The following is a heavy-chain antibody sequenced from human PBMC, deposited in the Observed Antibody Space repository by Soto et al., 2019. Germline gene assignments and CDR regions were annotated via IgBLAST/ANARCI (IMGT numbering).Heavy chain of an antibody. CDR3: AKDAIPGGYSYGPVHX. CDR2: ISYDGSNK. V-gene: IGHV3-30*18. D-gene: IGHD5-18*01. CDR1: GFTFSSYG. J-gene: IGHJ4*02. Sequence: GGSLRLSCAASGFTFSSYGMHWVRQAPGKGLEWVSVISYDGSNKYYADSVKGRLTISRDNSKNTLYLQMNSLRAEDTAVYYCAKDAIPGGYSYGPVHXWGQVTLLTVSX.